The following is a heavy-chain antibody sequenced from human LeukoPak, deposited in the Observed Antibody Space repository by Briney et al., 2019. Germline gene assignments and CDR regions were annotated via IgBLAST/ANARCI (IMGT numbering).Heavy chain of an antibody. Sequence: GSLRLSCAASGFTFSNYAFHWVRQAPGKGLEWVAVIFYDGSNKYYADSVKGRVAISRDNSKNAVYLHMNSLRVEDTAVYYCARDWWRSGWYGAFDYWGQGTLVTVSS. CDR1: GFTFSNYA. D-gene: IGHD6-19*01. CDR3: ARDWWRSGWYGAFDY. J-gene: IGHJ4*02. CDR2: IFYDGSNK. V-gene: IGHV3-33*01.